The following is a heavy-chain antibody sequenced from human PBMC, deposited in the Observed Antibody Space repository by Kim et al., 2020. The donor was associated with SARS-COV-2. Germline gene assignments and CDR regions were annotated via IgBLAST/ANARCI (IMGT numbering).Heavy chain of an antibody. CDR3: ARRKEGVVDY. V-gene: IGHV4-38-2*02. Sequence: SETLSLTCTVSGYSISSGYYWGWIRQPPGKGLEWIGSIYHSGSTYYNPSLKSRVTISVDTSKNQFSLKLSSVTAADTAVYYCARRKEGVVDYWGQGNPVT. D-gene: IGHD2-15*01. CDR1: GYSISSGYY. CDR2: IYHSGST. J-gene: IGHJ4*02.